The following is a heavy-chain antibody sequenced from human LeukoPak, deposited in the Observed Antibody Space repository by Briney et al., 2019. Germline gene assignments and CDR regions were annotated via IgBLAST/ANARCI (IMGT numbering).Heavy chain of an antibody. CDR1: GYTFTSYA. CDR3: AREGSLDYGSGSLYYFDS. V-gene: IGHV7-4-1*02. CDR2: INTNTGNP. D-gene: IGHD3-10*01. J-gene: IGHJ4*02. Sequence: ASVKVSCKASGYTFTSYAVNWVRQAPGQGLEWMGWINTNTGNPTYAQGFTGRFVFSLDASVSTAYLQISSLKAEDTAVYYCAREGSLDYGSGSLYYFDSWGQGTLATVSS.